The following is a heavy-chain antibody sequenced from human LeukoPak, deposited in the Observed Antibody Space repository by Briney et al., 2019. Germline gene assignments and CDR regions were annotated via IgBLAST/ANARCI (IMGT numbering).Heavy chain of an antibody. CDR1: GFTFSIYT. Sequence: GGSLRLSCAASGFTFSIYTMNWVRQAPGKGLEWVSSISSNSGYINSADSLKGRFTVSRDNAKNSLSLQLNSLRAEDTAVYYCARSNDCSTTSCYGGMDVWGKGTTVTVSS. CDR2: ISSNSGYI. J-gene: IGHJ6*04. V-gene: IGHV3-21*01. D-gene: IGHD2-2*01. CDR3: ARSNDCSTTSCYGGMDV.